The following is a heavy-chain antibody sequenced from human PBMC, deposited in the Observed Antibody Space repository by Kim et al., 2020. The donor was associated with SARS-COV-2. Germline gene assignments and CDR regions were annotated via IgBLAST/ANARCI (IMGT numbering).Heavy chain of an antibody. Sequence: GGSLRLSCAASGFTFSSYAMHWVRQAPGKGLEWVAVISYDGSNKYYADSVKGRFTISRDNSKNTLYLQMNSLRAEDTAVYYCARDRYKWLASNGPDYWGQGTLVTVSS. CDR1: GFTFSSYA. CDR2: ISYDGSNK. CDR3: ARDRYKWLASNGPDY. J-gene: IGHJ4*02. D-gene: IGHD6-19*01. V-gene: IGHV3-30*04.